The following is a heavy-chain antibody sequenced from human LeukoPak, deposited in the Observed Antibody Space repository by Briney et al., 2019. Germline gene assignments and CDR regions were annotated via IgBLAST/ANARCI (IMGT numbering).Heavy chain of an antibody. D-gene: IGHD1-1*01. CDR2: ISYDGNNK. CDR3: AKRNGF. V-gene: IGHV3-30*18. J-gene: IGHJ4*02. CDR1: GFTFSSYD. Sequence: GGSLRLSCAASGFTFSSYDMHWVRQAPGKGLEGVAIISYDGNNKYYGDSVKGRFTISRDNSKNTLYLQMNSLRVEDTAVYYCAKRNGFWGQGTLVTVSS.